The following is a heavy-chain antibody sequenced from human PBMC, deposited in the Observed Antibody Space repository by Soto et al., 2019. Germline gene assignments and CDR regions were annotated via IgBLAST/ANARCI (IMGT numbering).Heavy chain of an antibody. D-gene: IGHD1-1*01. CDR2: INPSGGSA. J-gene: IGHJ6*02. CDR3: ARDYRYSTSYYYYGMDV. V-gene: IGHV1-46*01. Sequence: QVQLVQSGAEVTKPGASVEVSCKASGYTFSNYYIYWVRQAPGQGLEWMGAINPSGGSANYAQKFQGRVTVTRDTSTTTVYMELSGLRSEDMAVYYCARDYRYSTSYYYYGMDVWGQGTTVTVSS. CDR1: GYTFSNYY.